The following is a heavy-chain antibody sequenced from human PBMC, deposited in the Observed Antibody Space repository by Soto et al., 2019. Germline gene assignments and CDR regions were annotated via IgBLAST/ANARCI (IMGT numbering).Heavy chain of an antibody. J-gene: IGHJ3*02. D-gene: IGHD3-22*01. CDR1: GYSFTSYW. Sequence: GESLKISCKGSGYSFTSYWIGWVRQMPGKGLEWMGIIYPGDSDTRYSPSFQGQVTISADKSISTAYLQWSSLKASDTAMYYCARQGGSSGCHNDAFDIWGQGTMVTVSS. CDR3: ARQGGSSGCHNDAFDI. CDR2: IYPGDSDT. V-gene: IGHV5-51*01.